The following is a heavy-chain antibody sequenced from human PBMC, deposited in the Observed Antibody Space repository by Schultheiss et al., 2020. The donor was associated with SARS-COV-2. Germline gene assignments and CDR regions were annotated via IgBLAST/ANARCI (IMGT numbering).Heavy chain of an antibody. Sequence: ASVKVSCKASGYTFTSYYMHWVRQAPGQGLEWMGIINPSGGSTSYAQKFQGRVTMTRDTSTSTVYMELSSLRSEDTAVYYCAKDNRGATLEDRGWDFDYWGQGTLVTVSS. V-gene: IGHV1-46*01. CDR1: GYTFTSYY. D-gene: IGHD1-26*01. CDR3: AKDNRGATLEDRGWDFDY. J-gene: IGHJ4*02. CDR2: INPSGGST.